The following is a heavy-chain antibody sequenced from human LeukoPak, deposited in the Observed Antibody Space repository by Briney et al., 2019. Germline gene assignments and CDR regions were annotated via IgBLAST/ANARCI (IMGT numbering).Heavy chain of an antibody. D-gene: IGHD5-18*01. V-gene: IGHV1-8*03. Sequence: ASVKVSCKAFGYTFTSYDINWVRQATGQGLEWMGWMNPNSGNTGSAQKFQGRVTITRNTSISTAYMELSSLRSEDTAVYYCASGGIQLIDYWGQETLVTVSS. J-gene: IGHJ4*02. CDR1: GYTFTSYD. CDR2: MNPNSGNT. CDR3: ASGGIQLIDY.